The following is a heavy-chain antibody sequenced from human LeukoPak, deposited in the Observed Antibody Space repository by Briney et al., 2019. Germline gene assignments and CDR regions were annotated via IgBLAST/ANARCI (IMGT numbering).Heavy chain of an antibody. V-gene: IGHV3-23*01. CDR2: ISGSGGST. J-gene: IGHJ4*02. CDR3: AKDGGNYYGSKY. CDR1: GFTFSSYA. Sequence: PGGSLRLSCAASGFTFSSYAMSWVRQAPGKGLEWVSAISGSGGSTYYADSVKGRFTISRDNSKNTLYLQMNSLRAEDTVVYYCAKDGGNYYGSKYWGQGTLVTVSS. D-gene: IGHD3-10*01.